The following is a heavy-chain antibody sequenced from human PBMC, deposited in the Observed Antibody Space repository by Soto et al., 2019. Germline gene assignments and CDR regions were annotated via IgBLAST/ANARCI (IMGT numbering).Heavy chain of an antibody. CDR3: ARDFCAVAGTSCEEDY. CDR1: GYTFTSYG. CDR2: ISAYNGNT. J-gene: IGHJ4*02. Sequence: QVQLVQAGAEVKKPGASVKFSCKASGYTFTSYGISWVRQAPVQGLEWMGWISAYNGNTNYAPKLQGRVTMTTVTSTSTAEMGLRSMISVDTAVHYCARDFCAVAGTSCEEDYWGQGTLVTVSS. V-gene: IGHV1-18*04. D-gene: IGHD6-19*01.